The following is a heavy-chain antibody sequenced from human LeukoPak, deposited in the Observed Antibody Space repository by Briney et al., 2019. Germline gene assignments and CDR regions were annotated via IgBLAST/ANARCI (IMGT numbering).Heavy chain of an antibody. D-gene: IGHD3-10*01. CDR3: ARKGLGFGEDYFDY. Sequence: SETLSLTCSVSGGSISPYYWIWVRQPAGKGLECIGRIHSTGSSNYNPSLKSRVTMSVDTSKNQFSLKVTSLTAADTAVYYCARKGLGFGEDYFDYWGRGILVTVSS. V-gene: IGHV4-4*07. J-gene: IGHJ4*02. CDR2: IHSTGSS. CDR1: GGSISPYY.